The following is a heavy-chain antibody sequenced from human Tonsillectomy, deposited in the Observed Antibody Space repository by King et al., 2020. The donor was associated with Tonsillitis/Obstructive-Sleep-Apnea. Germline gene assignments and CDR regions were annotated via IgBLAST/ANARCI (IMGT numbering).Heavy chain of an antibody. CDR3: ARGPFGSGALFFDY. CDR1: GFTFDDYA. J-gene: IGHJ4*02. D-gene: IGHD3-10*01. V-gene: IGHV3-9*01. Sequence: EVQLVESGGGLVEPGRSLRLSCAASGFTFDDYAMHWVRQAPGKGLEWVSGISWNSGSIDYADSVKGRFTISRDNAKNSLYLQMNSLRAEDTALYYCARGPFGSGALFFDYWGQGSLVTVSS. CDR2: ISWNSGSI.